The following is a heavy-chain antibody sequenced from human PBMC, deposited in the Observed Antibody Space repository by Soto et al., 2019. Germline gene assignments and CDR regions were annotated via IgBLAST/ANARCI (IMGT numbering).Heavy chain of an antibody. Sequence: GGSQRPSCAASGFTFSNAWMSGVSQAPGTGREWVGRIKSKTDGGTTDYAAPVKGRFTISRDDSKNTLYLQMNSLKTEDTAVYYCTTLELVRGFDYWGQEPWSPSPQ. D-gene: IGHD6-6*01. J-gene: IGHJ4*01. CDR2: IKSKTDGGTT. V-gene: IGHV3-15*01. CDR1: GFTFSNAW. CDR3: TTLELVRGFDY.